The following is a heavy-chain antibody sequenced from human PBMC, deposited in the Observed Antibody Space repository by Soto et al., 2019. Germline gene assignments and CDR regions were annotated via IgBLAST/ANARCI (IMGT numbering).Heavy chain of an antibody. Sequence: QVQLVESGGGVVQPGRSLRLSCAASGFTFSNYGMHWVRQAPGKGLEWVAVISYDGSNKYYADSVKGRITISRDNSKNTLYMQMNSLRAXXTXXXXXXXXXXXXXENXNGMDVWGQGTTVTV. CDR2: ISYDGSNK. J-gene: IGHJ6*02. CDR3: XXXXXXXXENXNGMDV. V-gene: IGHV3-30*03. CDR1: GFTFSNYG.